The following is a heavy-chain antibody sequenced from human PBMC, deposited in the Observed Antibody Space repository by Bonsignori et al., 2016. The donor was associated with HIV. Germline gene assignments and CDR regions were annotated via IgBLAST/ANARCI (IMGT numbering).Heavy chain of an antibody. Sequence: QLQLQESGPGLVNTSQTLSLTCRLSGDFIDTGNYYWAWIRQPAGKGLEWIGRISTSETTNYNPSLKSRVTISILWTSGQISLKLKSVTAADTAVYYCARGSYGSGSYNIYYFDTWGQGALVTVSS. J-gene: IGHJ5*02. D-gene: IGHD3-10*01. CDR1: GDFIDTGNYY. V-gene: IGHV4-61*02. CDR2: ISTSETT. CDR3: ARGSYGSGSYNIYYFDT.